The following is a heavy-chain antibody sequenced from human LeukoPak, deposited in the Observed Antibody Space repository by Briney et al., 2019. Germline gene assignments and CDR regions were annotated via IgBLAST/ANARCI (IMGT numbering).Heavy chain of an antibody. D-gene: IGHD3-3*01. J-gene: IGHJ3*01. CDR3: ARITDRTIFGEIMHGFDV. V-gene: IGHV4-39*01. Sequence: MSSETLSLTCTVSGDSINNNNYYWGWIRQPPGEGLEWIGNIYYNGRTYYSPSLKSRGTISVDTSNNQFSLKLNSVTAADTAVYYCARITDRTIFGEIMHGFDVWGQGTPVTVSS. CDR2: IYYNGRT. CDR1: GDSINNNNYY.